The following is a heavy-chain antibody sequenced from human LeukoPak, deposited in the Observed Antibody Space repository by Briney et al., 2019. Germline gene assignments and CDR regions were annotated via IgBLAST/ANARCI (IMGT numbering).Heavy chain of an antibody. Sequence: PGGSLRLSCAASGFTFSSYAMSWVRQAPGKGLEWVSAISGSGGSTYYADSVKGRFTISRDNSKNTLYLQMNSLRAEDTAVYYCAKDWGNNYYDSSGPFDYWGQGTLVTVSS. V-gene: IGHV3-23*01. CDR1: GFTFSSYA. J-gene: IGHJ4*02. D-gene: IGHD3-22*01. CDR3: AKDWGNNYYDSSGPFDY. CDR2: ISGSGGST.